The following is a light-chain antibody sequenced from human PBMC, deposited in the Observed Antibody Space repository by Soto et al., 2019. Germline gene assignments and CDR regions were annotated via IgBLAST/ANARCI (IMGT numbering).Light chain of an antibody. CDR2: EVS. CDR1: SSDIGDYNY. J-gene: IGLJ3*02. V-gene: IGLV2-14*01. Sequence: QSALTQPASVSGSPGQSITISCTGTSSDIGDYNYVSWYQQHPGKAPKLMIYEVSHRPSGVSDRFSGSKSGNTASLTISGLQTEDEADYYCGSYKSSGTWVFGGGTKLTVL. CDR3: GSYKSSGTWV.